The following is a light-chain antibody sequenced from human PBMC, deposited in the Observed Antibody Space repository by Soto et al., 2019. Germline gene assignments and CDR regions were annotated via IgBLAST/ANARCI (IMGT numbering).Light chain of an antibody. J-gene: IGLJ1*01. CDR1: SSNIGGGYD. CDR2: GDS. Sequence: QSVLTQPPSVSGAPGQRVTISCTGSSSNIGGGYDVNWYQQLPETAPKLLIFGDSNRTSGVPDRFSGSKSGTSASLVITGLQADDEADYYCQSNDNGLSGSDVFGTGTKVTVL. CDR3: QSNDNGLSGSDV. V-gene: IGLV1-40*01.